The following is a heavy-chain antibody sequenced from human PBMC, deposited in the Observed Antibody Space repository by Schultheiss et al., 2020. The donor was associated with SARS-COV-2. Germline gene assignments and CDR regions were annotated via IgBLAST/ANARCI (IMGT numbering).Heavy chain of an antibody. CDR1: GYTFTSYG. D-gene: IGHD3-22*01. Sequence: GGSLRLSCKASGYTFTSYGISWVRQAPGQGLEWMGWINPNSGGTNYAQKFQGRVTMTRDTSISTAYMELSRLRSDDTAVYYCARDKIGLNWFDPWGQGTLVTVSS. CDR2: INPNSGGT. CDR3: ARDKIGLNWFDP. J-gene: IGHJ5*02. V-gene: IGHV1-2*02.